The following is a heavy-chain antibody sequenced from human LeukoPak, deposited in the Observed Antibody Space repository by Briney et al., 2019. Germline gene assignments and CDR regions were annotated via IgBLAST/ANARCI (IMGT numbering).Heavy chain of an antibody. D-gene: IGHD2-2*01. V-gene: IGHV1-46*01. J-gene: IGHJ4*02. CDR3: ASQYCSSTSCFHFDY. Sequence: ASVKVSCKASGYTFTSYYMHWVRQAPGQGLEWMGIINPSGGSTSYAQKFQGRVTMTRDTSTSTAYMELRSLRSDDTAVYYCASQYCSSTSCFHFDYWGQGTLVTVSS. CDR1: GYTFTSYY. CDR2: INPSGGST.